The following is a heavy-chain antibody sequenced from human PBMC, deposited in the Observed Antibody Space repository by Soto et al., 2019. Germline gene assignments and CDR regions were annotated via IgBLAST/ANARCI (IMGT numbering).Heavy chain of an antibody. CDR3: ARGLPVAPPKVDYFDY. D-gene: IGHD6-19*01. Sequence: SETLSLTCTVSGGSISSSSYYWGWIRQPPGKGLEWIGSIYYSGSTYYNPSLKSRVTISVDTSKNQFSLKLSSVTAADTAVYYCARGLPVAPPKVDYFDYWGQGTLVTVSS. CDR1: GGSISSSSYY. V-gene: IGHV4-39*01. CDR2: IYYSGST. J-gene: IGHJ4*02.